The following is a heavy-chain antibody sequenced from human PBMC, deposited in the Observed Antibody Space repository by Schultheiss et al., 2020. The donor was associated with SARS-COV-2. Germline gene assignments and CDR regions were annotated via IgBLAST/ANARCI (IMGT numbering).Heavy chain of an antibody. Sequence: GESLKISCAASGFTFSSYEMNWVRQAPGKGLEWVAVIWYDGSNKYYADSVKGRFTISRDNAKNSLYLQMNSLRAEDTAVYHCARQHCSGASCYGGSQFYYGMDVWGQGTTVTVSS. CDR2: IWYDGSNK. V-gene: IGHV3-33*08. J-gene: IGHJ6*02. CDR3: ARQHCSGASCYGGSQFYYGMDV. CDR1: GFTFSSYE. D-gene: IGHD2-15*01.